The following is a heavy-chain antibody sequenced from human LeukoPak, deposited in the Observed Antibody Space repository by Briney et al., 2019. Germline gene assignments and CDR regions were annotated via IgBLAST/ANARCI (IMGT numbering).Heavy chain of an antibody. D-gene: IGHD2-15*01. CDR2: ISYDGSNK. V-gene: IGHV3-30-3*01. J-gene: IGHJ4*02. CDR1: GFTFSSYA. Sequence: GGSLRLSCAASGFTFSSYAMHWVRQAPGKGLEWVAVISYDGSNKYYADSVKGRFTVSRDNSKNTLYLQMNSLRAEDTAVYYCARLLSGNWGQGTLVTVSS. CDR3: ARLLSGN.